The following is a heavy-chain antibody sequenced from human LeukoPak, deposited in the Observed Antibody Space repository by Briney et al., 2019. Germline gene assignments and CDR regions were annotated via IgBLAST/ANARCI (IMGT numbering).Heavy chain of an antibody. J-gene: IGHJ4*02. CDR3: ARSKMATLHFDY. CDR1: GGSFSGYY. D-gene: IGHD5-24*01. Sequence: PSETLSLTCAVYGGSFSGYYWSWIRQPPGKGLEWIGEINHSGGTNYNPSLKSRVTISVDTSKNQFSLKLSSVTAADTAVYYCARSKMATLHFDYWGQGTLVTVSS. CDR2: INHSGGT. V-gene: IGHV4-34*01.